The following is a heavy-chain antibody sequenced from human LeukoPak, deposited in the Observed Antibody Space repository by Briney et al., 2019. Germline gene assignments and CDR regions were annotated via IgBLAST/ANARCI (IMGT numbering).Heavy chain of an antibody. CDR3: ARVTELGYCSSTSCHRVFDY. V-gene: IGHV3-30-3*01. Sequence: PGGSLRLSCAASGFTFSSYAMHWVRQAPGKGLEWAAVISYDGSNKYYADSVKGRFTISRDNSKNTLYLQMNSLRAEDTAVYYCARVTELGYCSSTSCHRVFDYWGQGTLVTVSS. D-gene: IGHD2-2*02. J-gene: IGHJ4*02. CDR1: GFTFSSYA. CDR2: ISYDGSNK.